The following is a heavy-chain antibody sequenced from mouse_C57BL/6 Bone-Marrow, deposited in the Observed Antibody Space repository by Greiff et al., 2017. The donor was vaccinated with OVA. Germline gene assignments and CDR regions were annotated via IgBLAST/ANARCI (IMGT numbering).Heavy chain of an antibody. CDR3: ARRDYDGSFAY. CDR1: GYTFTTYP. V-gene: IGHV1-47*01. Sequence: VKVVESGAELVKPGASVKMSCKASGYTFTTYPIEWMKQNHGKSLEWIGNFHPYNDDTKYNEKFKGKATLTVEKSSSTVYLELSRLTSDDSAVYYCARRDYDGSFAYWGQGTLVTVSA. CDR2: FHPYNDDT. D-gene: IGHD2-4*01. J-gene: IGHJ3*01.